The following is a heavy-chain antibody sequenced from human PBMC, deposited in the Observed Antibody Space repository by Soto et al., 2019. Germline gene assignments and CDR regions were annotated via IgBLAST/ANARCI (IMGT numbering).Heavy chain of an antibody. CDR3: AKTHFDILDY. CDR2: INPGTADT. V-gene: IGHV3-23*01. CDR1: GFTFSNYA. Sequence: GGSLRLSCAASGFTFSNYAMSWVRQAPGKGLERASAINPGTADTFYADSVKGRFTISRDNFQNTLYLQINSLRAEDTAIYYCAKTHFDILDYWGQGTLVTVSS. D-gene: IGHD3-9*01. J-gene: IGHJ4*02.